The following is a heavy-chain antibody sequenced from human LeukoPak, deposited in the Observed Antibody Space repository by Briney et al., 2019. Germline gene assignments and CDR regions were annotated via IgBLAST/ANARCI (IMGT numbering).Heavy chain of an antibody. CDR1: GYTFTKYG. Sequence: ASVKVSCKASGYTFTKYGITWVRQAPGRRLEWMGWISTYNGDRKYAQKFQGRVTLTTDTSTTTAYMELRSLTSDDTAVYYCSRDPSNTSGWYIYFDYWGQGTLVTVSS. V-gene: IGHV1-18*01. CDR3: SRDPSNTSGWYIYFDY. J-gene: IGHJ4*02. CDR2: ISTYNGDR. D-gene: IGHD6-19*01.